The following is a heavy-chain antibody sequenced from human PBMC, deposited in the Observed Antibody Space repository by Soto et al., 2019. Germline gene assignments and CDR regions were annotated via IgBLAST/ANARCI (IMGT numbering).Heavy chain of an antibody. CDR3: IGRVGATNYFDY. CDR2: IYSGGST. J-gene: IGHJ4*02. CDR1: GFTVSSNY. D-gene: IGHD1-26*01. Sequence: GGSLRLSCAASGFTVSSNYMSWVRQAPGKGLEWVSVIYSGGSTYYADSVKGQFTISRDNSKNTLYLQMNSLRAEDTAVYYCIGRVGATNYFDYWGQGTLVTVSS. V-gene: IGHV3-53*01.